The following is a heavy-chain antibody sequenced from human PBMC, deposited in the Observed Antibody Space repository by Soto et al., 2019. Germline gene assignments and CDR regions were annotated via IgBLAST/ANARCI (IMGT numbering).Heavy chain of an antibody. Sequence: QVPLVQSGAEVKKPGASVKVSCKASGYTFTGYYMHWVRQAPGQGLEWMGWINPNSGGTNYAQKFQGRVTMTRDTSISTAYMELSRLRSDDTAVYYCARDDTAMVPYYYYYGMDVWGQGTTVTVSS. J-gene: IGHJ6*02. V-gene: IGHV1-2*02. D-gene: IGHD5-18*01. CDR3: ARDDTAMVPYYYYYGMDV. CDR1: GYTFTGYY. CDR2: INPNSGGT.